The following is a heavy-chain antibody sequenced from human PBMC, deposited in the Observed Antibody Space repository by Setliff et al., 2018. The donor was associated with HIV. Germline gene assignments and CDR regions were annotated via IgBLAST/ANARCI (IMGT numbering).Heavy chain of an antibody. CDR3: ARDSGYSFGFNYFDY. Sequence: PSETLSLTCAVYGGSFSGYYWSWIRQPPGKGLEWIGEINHSGSTNYNPSLKSRVTISLDMSKIQFSLRLSSVTAADTAVYYCARDSGYSFGFNYFDYWGQGTLVTVSS. CDR1: GGSFSGYY. J-gene: IGHJ4*02. CDR2: INHSGST. V-gene: IGHV4-34*01. D-gene: IGHD5-18*01.